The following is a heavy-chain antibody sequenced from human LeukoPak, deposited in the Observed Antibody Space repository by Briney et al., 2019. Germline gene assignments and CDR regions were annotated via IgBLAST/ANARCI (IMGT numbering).Heavy chain of an antibody. CDR3: ARASPTTVTTYYYGMDV. J-gene: IGHJ6*02. CDR1: GYTFTSYA. Sequence: ASVKVSCKASGYTFTSYAMSWVRQAPGQGLEWMGWINTNTGNPTYAQGFTGRFVFSLDTSVSTAYLQISSLKAEDTAVYYCARASPTTVTTYYYGMDVWGQGTTVTVSS. CDR2: INTNTGNP. V-gene: IGHV7-4-1*02. D-gene: IGHD4-17*01.